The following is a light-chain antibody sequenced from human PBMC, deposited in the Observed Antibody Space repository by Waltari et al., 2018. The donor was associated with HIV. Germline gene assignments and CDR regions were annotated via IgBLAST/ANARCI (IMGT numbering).Light chain of an antibody. V-gene: IGLV1-51*02. CDR3: GTWDSSLSAVV. J-gene: IGLJ2*01. Sequence: QSVLTQPPSVSAAPGQKVTISCSATSSNIATNYVSGYQQLPGTAPKLLIYENNKRPSGIPARFPGSKSGTSATLGITGLQTGDEADYYCGTWDSSLSAVVFGGGTKLTVL. CDR1: SSNIATNY. CDR2: ENN.